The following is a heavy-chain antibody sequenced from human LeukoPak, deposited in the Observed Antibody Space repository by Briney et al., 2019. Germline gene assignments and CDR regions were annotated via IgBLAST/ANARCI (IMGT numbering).Heavy chain of an antibody. Sequence: PGTSLRLSCAASGFTFITYGMHWVRQAPGKGPEWVAVIWLDGDIKYYADSVKGRFTISRDNSKNTLYLQMNSLRAEDTAVYYCAKGVAGTNYWGQGTLVTVSS. J-gene: IGHJ4*02. CDR1: GFTFITYG. CDR3: AKGVAGTNY. CDR2: IWLDGDIK. V-gene: IGHV3-33*06. D-gene: IGHD6-19*01.